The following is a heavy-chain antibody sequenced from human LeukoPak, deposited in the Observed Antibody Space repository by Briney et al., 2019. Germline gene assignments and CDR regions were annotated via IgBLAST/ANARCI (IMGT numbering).Heavy chain of an antibody. Sequence: EASVKVSCKASGGTFSSYAISWVRQAPGQGLEWMGRIIPILGIANYAQKFQGRVTITADKSTSTAYMELSSLRSEDTAVYYCARGLPRLAADLDYWGQGTLVTVSS. CDR1: GGTFSSYA. J-gene: IGHJ4*02. CDR2: IIPILGIA. D-gene: IGHD6-13*01. V-gene: IGHV1-69*04. CDR3: ARGLPRLAADLDY.